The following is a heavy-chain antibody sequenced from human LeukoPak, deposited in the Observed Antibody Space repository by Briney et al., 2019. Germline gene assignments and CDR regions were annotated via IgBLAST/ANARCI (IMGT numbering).Heavy chain of an antibody. V-gene: IGHV5-10-1*01. D-gene: IGHD5-18*01. CDR2: IDPSDSYT. J-gene: IGHJ4*02. Sequence: GESLQISCKGSGYSFTTYWIIWVRQRSGKGLECMGRIDPSDSYTNYSPSFQGHVTISADTSINTAFLQWSSLKASDTAMYYCARRRFSGDTAMLDYWGQGTLVSVSS. CDR1: GYSFTTYW. CDR3: ARRRFSGDTAMLDY.